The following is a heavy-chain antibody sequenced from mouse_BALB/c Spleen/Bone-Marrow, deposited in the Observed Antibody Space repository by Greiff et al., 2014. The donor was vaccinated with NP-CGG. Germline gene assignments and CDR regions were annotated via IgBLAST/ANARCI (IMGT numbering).Heavy chain of an antibody. D-gene: IGHD2-10*01. V-gene: IGHV1-9*01. CDR1: GYRFSSFW. CDR2: ILPGSGST. CDR3: AREGAFYGNPFDF. J-gene: IGHJ2*01. Sequence: SEVKLVESGASVKISCRATGYRFSSFWIEWIKQRPGHGLEWIGKILPGSGSTNYNEKFKGKATLSADTSSNTAYMQLSSLTSEDSAVYFCAREGAFYGNPFDFWGQGTTLTVSS.